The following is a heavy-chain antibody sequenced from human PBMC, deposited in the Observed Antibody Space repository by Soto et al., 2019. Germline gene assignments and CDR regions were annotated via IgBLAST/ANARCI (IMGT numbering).Heavy chain of an antibody. Sequence: PSETLSLTCAVYGGSFSGYYWGWIRQPPGKGLEWIGEINHSGSTNYNPSLKSRVTISVDTSKNQFSLKLSSVTAADTAVYYCARGGKGLLWFGERDYYYGMDVWGQGTTVTVSS. CDR2: INHSGST. V-gene: IGHV4-34*01. CDR3: ARGGKGLLWFGERDYYYGMDV. J-gene: IGHJ6*02. CDR1: GGSFSGYY. D-gene: IGHD3-10*01.